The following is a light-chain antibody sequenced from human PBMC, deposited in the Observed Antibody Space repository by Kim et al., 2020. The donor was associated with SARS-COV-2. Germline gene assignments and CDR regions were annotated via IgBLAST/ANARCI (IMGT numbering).Light chain of an antibody. V-gene: IGKV1-13*02. CDR3: QQFNFYPLP. Sequence: AIQLTQMPSSLSASVGDRVTITCRASQGIRSTLAWYQQKPGKAPKLLIHDASSLEGGVPSRFSGSGSVTDFTLTISSLQPEDFATYYCQQFNFYPLPFDPGTKVDIK. CDR2: DAS. CDR1: QGIRST. J-gene: IGKJ3*01.